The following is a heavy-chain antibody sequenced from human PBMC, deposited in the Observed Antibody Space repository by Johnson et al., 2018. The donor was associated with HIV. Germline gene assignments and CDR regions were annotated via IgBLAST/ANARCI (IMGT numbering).Heavy chain of an antibody. CDR3: ATELLRTEHDVFDI. J-gene: IGHJ3*02. CDR2: ISSNGGST. V-gene: IGHV3-64*04. D-gene: IGHD3-10*01. CDR1: GFTFSSYG. Sequence: QVQLVESGGGLVQPGGSLRLSCAASGFTFSSYGVHWVRQAPGKGLEYVSAISSNGGSTYYAKSVKGRFTISRDNSKNTLYLQMNSLRAEDTAVYYCATELLRTEHDVFDIWGQGTMVTVSS.